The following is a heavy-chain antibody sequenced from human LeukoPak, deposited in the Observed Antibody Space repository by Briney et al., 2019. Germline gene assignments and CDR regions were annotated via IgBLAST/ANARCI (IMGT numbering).Heavy chain of an antibody. CDR1: GGSISSGGYY. CDR2: IYHSGST. Sequence: SSETLSLTCTVSGGSISSGGYYWSWIRQPPGKGLEWIGYIYHSGSTYYNPSLKSRVTISVDRSKNQFSLKLSSVTAADTAVYYCARVRYYDSSGYYYLDYWGQGTLVTVSS. CDR3: ARVRYYDSSGYYYLDY. D-gene: IGHD3-22*01. V-gene: IGHV4-30-2*01. J-gene: IGHJ4*02.